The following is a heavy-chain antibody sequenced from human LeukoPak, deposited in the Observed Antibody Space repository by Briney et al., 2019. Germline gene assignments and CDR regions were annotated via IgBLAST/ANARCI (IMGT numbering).Heavy chain of an antibody. Sequence: GGSLRLSCEASGFTFSSYSMNWVRQAPGKGLEWISYVSTSTTTIYYANSVKGRFTISRDNAKKPLYLQMNSLRVEDTGVYYCASWGEGALDNWGQGTLVTVSS. V-gene: IGHV3-48*01. CDR2: VSTSTTTI. D-gene: IGHD1-26*01. CDR1: GFTFSSYS. J-gene: IGHJ4*02. CDR3: ASWGEGALDN.